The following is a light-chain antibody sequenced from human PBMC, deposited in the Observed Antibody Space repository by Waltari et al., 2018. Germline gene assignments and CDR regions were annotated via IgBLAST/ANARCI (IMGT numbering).Light chain of an antibody. CDR2: DVS. Sequence: QSALTQPASVSGSPGQSITISCTGTSSDVGGYNYVSCYQQHPGKAPKLMIYDVSKRPSGVSKRFSGSKACNTAALTISGLQAEDEADYYCGSYTSSSTLVFGGGTKLTVL. V-gene: IGLV2-14*01. CDR3: GSYTSSSTLV. CDR1: SSDVGGYNY. J-gene: IGLJ3*02.